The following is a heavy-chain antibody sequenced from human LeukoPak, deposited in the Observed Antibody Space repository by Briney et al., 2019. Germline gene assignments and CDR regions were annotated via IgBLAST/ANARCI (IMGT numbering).Heavy chain of an antibody. J-gene: IGHJ4*02. CDR1: GFTVNSYA. CDR3: AKGGRRHYGDYVAF. Sequence: GGSLRLSCDASGFTVNSYAMNWVRQAPGKGLEWVSVISASGDNTYYADSVKGRFTISRDDSRNTVYLQMNSLRADDTAVYHCAKGGRRHYGDYVAFWGQGTLVTVSS. V-gene: IGHV3-23*01. D-gene: IGHD4-17*01. CDR2: ISASGDNT.